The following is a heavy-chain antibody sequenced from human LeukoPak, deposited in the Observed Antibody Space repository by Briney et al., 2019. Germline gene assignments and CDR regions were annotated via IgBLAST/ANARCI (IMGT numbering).Heavy chain of an antibody. CDR1: GGSISSSSYY. Sequence: SETLSLTCTVSGGSISSSSYYWGWIRQPPGKGLEWIGSIYYSGSTYYNPSLKSRVTISVDTSKNQFSLKLSSVTAADTAVYYCARDHDYYDSSGLLDYWGQGTLVTVSS. D-gene: IGHD3-22*01. CDR2: IYYSGST. CDR3: ARDHDYYDSSGLLDY. V-gene: IGHV4-39*07. J-gene: IGHJ4*02.